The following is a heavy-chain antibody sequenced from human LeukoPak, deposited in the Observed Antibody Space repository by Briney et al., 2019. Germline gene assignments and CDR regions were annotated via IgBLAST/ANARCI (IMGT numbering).Heavy chain of an antibody. Sequence: SETLSLTCTVSGGSISSSSYYWGWIRQPPGKGLEWIGSIYYSGSTYYNPSLKSRVTISVDTSKNQFSLKLSSVTAADTAVYYCARTGGMATTRRGGRDPSFDYWGQGTLVTVSS. V-gene: IGHV4-39*07. D-gene: IGHD5-24*01. CDR2: IYYSGST. CDR3: ARTGGMATTRRGGRDPSFDY. CDR1: GGSISSSSYY. J-gene: IGHJ4*02.